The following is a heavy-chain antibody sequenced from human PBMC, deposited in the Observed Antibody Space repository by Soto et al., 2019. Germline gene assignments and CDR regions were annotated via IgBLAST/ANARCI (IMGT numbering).Heavy chain of an antibody. D-gene: IGHD1-20*01. CDR3: ARGGRYTKSSSYSAMDV. CDR2: RPPIFGTS. Sequence: QVQLVQSGAEVKKPGASVKVSCKASGGTFSTYSISWVRQAPGQGLEWMGGRPPIFGTSNYAQNFQGRVTIPADESTSTVYMELSSLRSDDTAVYYCARGGRYTKSSSYSAMDVWGQGTTLTVSS. J-gene: IGHJ6*02. CDR1: GGTFSTYS. V-gene: IGHV1-69*01.